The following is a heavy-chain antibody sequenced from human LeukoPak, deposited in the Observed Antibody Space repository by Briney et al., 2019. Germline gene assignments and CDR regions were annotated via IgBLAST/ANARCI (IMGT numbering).Heavy chain of an antibody. J-gene: IGHJ4*02. CDR1: GFTFSSYA. V-gene: IGHV3-23*01. Sequence: GGSLRLSCAASGFTFSSYAMSWVRQAPGKGLEWVSAISGSGGSTYYADSVKGRFTISRDNSENTLYLQMNSLRAEDTAVYYCAKSSAPGIAAAGDLDYWGQGTLVTVSS. D-gene: IGHD6-13*01. CDR2: ISGSGGST. CDR3: AKSSAPGIAAAGDLDY.